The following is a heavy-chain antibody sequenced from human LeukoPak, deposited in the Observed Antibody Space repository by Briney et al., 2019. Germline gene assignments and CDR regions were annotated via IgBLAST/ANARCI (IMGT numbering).Heavy chain of an antibody. D-gene: IGHD2-2*01. V-gene: IGHV3-53*01. Sequence: GGSLRLSCAASGFIVSSNYMSWVRKAPGKGLEWVSVIYTGGSTYYADSVKGRFTISRDNSKNTVYLQMSSLRAEDTAVYYCAKEGDCSTTSCLTGGLDVWGKGTTVTVSS. CDR1: GFIVSSNY. J-gene: IGHJ6*04. CDR3: AKEGDCSTTSCLTGGLDV. CDR2: IYTGGST.